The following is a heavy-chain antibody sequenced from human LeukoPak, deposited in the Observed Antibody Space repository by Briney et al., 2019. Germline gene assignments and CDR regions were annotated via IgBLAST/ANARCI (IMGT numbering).Heavy chain of an antibody. V-gene: IGHV3-11*04. Sequence: GGSLRLSCAASGFTFSDSFMAWFRQAPGKGLEWISYISTTGNTIFYSDSVKGRFTISRDNAKNSLYLQMNSLRAEDTAVYYCLRYNYGYYFDYWGQGTLVTVSS. CDR1: GFTFSDSF. D-gene: IGHD5-18*01. J-gene: IGHJ4*02. CDR3: LRYNYGYYFDY. CDR2: ISTTGNTI.